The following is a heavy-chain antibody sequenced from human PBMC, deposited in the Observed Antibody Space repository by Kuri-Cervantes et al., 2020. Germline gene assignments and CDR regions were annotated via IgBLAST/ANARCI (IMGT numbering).Heavy chain of an antibody. CDR3: ARHGGDCSSTSCYHYYYMDV. V-gene: IGHV5-51*01. Sequence: KVSCKGSGYDFTSYWIGWVRQMPGKGLEWMGIIYPGDSDTRYSPSFQGQVTISADKSISTAYLQWSSLKATDTAMYYCARHGGDCSSTSCYHYYYMDVWGKGTTVTVSS. CDR1: GYDFTSYW. D-gene: IGHD2-2*01. CDR2: IYPGDSDT. J-gene: IGHJ6*03.